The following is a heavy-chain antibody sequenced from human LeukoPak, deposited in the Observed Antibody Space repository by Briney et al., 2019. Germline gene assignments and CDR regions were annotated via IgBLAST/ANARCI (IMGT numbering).Heavy chain of an antibody. V-gene: IGHV3-53*01. J-gene: IGHJ4*02. Sequence: GGSLRLSCAGSGFSVSNYYMSWVRQAPGKGLEWVSLIRDSGETFKGRFTISRDNSKNTLYLQMNSLRAEDTAVYYCAREYDLLTAYYTDLGYWGQGTLVTVSS. D-gene: IGHD3-9*01. CDR3: AREYDLLTAYYTDLGY. CDR1: GFSVSNYY. CDR2: IRDSGET.